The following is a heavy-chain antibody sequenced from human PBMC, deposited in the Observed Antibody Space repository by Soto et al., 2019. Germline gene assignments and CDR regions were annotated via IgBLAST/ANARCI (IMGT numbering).Heavy chain of an antibody. CDR3: AAWSRSNWCDY. CDR1: GFIFSTHW. V-gene: IGHV3-7*05. J-gene: IGHJ4*02. CDR2: IKYDGSET. D-gene: IGHD6-13*01. Sequence: EVQLVESGGGLVQPGGSLRLSCEGSGFIFSTHWMGWVRQAPVKGLEWVANIKYDGSETPYMDSVKGRFTISRDNAKNTLYLQMSSLRFEHTAVYYCAAWSRSNWCDYWGQGTLVTVSS.